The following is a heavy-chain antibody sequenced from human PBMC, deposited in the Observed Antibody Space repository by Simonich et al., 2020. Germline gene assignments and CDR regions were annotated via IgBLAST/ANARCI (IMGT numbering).Heavy chain of an antibody. CDR1: GGSISSSSYY. V-gene: IGHV4-39*01. CDR3: ARQRVLMVYAIDY. Sequence: QLQLQESGPGLVKPSETLSLTCTVSGGSISSSSYYWGWFRQPPGKGLEWIGSIYYSGSTYYNQSLKGRVTISVDTSKNQFSLKLSSVTAADTAVYYCARQRVLMVYAIDYWGQGTLVTVSS. J-gene: IGHJ4*02. D-gene: IGHD2-8*01. CDR2: IYYSGST.